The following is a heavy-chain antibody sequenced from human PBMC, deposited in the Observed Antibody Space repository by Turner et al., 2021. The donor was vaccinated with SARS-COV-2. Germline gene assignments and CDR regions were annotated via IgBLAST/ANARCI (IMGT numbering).Heavy chain of an antibody. D-gene: IGHD3-22*01. CDR1: GFTFSRYA. CDR2: ISGSGGTT. Sequence: EVQLLDSGGGLVQPGGSLSLSCAASGFTFSRYAMSWVRQARGKGLEWVSAISGSGGTTYDADSVKGRFTISRDNSKNTLFLQMNSLRAEDTAVYYCAKADRVMIVVVITLFDYWGQGTLVTVSS. J-gene: IGHJ4*02. V-gene: IGHV3-23*01. CDR3: AKADRVMIVVVITLFDY.